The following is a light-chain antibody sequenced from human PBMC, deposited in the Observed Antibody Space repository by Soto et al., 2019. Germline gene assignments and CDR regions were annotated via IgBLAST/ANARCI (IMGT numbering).Light chain of an antibody. CDR3: QHYDDVLLT. CDR2: DAS. J-gene: IGKJ4*01. CDR1: QDISVY. V-gene: IGKV1-33*01. Sequence: DIQLTQSPSSLSASVGETVTVTCQASQDISVYLNWYQEKPGKAPTLLIYDASNLKTGVPSRFSGLGSGTHFTLTISNLQPEDIATYFCQHYDDVLLTFGGGTKVEI.